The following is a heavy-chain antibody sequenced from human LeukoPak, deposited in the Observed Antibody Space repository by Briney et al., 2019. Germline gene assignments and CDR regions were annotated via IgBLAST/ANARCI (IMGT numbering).Heavy chain of an antibody. CDR3: AREGYYYDSSGYSLYYFDY. Sequence: ASVKVSCKASGYTFTSYGIGWVRQAPGQGLEWMGWISAYNGNTNYAQKLQGRVTMTTDTSTSTAYMELRSLRSDDTAVYYCAREGYYYDSSGYSLYYFDYWGQGTLVTVSS. V-gene: IGHV1-18*01. J-gene: IGHJ4*02. D-gene: IGHD3-22*01. CDR2: ISAYNGNT. CDR1: GYTFTSYG.